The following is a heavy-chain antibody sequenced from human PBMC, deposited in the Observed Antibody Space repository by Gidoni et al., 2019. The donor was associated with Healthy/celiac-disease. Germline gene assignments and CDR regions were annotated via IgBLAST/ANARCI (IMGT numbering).Heavy chain of an antibody. Sequence: QVQLVQSGAAVKKPGSSVKVSCKASGGTFSSYAISWVRQAPGQGLEWRGGIIPIFGTANYAQKFQGRVTITADESTSTAYMELSSLRSEDTAVYYCAREGGYYYDSSGYYPYYFDYWGQGTLVTVSS. CDR2: IIPIFGTA. V-gene: IGHV1-69*01. J-gene: IGHJ4*02. CDR1: GGTFSSYA. D-gene: IGHD3-22*01. CDR3: AREGGYYYDSSGYYPYYFDY.